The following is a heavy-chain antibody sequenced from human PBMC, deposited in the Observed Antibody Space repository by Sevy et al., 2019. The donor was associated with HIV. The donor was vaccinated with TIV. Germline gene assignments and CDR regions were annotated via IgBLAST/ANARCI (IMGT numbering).Heavy chain of an antibody. CDR3: ARAHSSSWYYFDS. J-gene: IGHJ4*02. Sequence: GGSLRLSCAGSGFTFSFYWMSWVRQAPGKGLEWVANIKQDGSDKFYVDPVKGRFTISRDNARNSLYLQRNSVRADDTAVYYCARAHSSSWYYFDSWGQGTPVTVSS. CDR2: IKQDGSDK. V-gene: IGHV3-7*03. CDR1: GFTFSFYW. D-gene: IGHD6-13*01.